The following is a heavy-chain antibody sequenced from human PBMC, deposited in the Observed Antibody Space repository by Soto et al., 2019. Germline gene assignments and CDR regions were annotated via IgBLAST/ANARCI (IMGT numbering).Heavy chain of an antibody. CDR2: ISGSAGST. CDR3: AKYYYGSSGKPAFDY. Sequence: GGSLRLSCAASGFTFSSYAMSWVRQAPEKGLEWVSYISGSAGSTYYADSEKGRVTITRDNSENTLYLQMNSLRVEDTALYSCAKYYYGSSGKPAFDYWGQGTRVTVSS. CDR1: GFTFSSYA. D-gene: IGHD3-22*01. V-gene: IGHV3-23*01. J-gene: IGHJ4*02.